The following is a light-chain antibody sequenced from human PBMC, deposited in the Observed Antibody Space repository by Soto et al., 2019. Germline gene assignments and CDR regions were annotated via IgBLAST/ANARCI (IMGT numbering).Light chain of an antibody. Sequence: QSALTQPASVSGSPGQSSTISCTGTSSDVGGNNYVSWYQQNPGKAPKLMMYDVNDRPSRVSYRFSGAKSGNTASLTISGCQAEYEADYYCSSYARSSTRDFGTGTQLTVL. V-gene: IGLV2-14*01. CDR2: DVN. CDR3: SSYARSSTRD. CDR1: SSDVGGNNY. J-gene: IGLJ1*01.